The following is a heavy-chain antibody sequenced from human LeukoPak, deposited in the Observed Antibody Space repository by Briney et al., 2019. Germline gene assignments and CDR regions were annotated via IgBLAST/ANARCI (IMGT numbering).Heavy chain of an antibody. CDR2: IKQDGSEK. Sequence: GGSLRLSCAASGFTFSSYWMSWVRQAPGKGLEWVANIKQDGSEKYYVDSVKGRFTISRDNAKNSLYLQMNSLRAEDTALYYCARDQGTMVRGVIPYYFDYWGQGTLVTVSS. J-gene: IGHJ4*02. CDR3: ARDQGTMVRGVIPYYFDY. D-gene: IGHD3-10*01. CDR1: GFTFSSYW. V-gene: IGHV3-7*03.